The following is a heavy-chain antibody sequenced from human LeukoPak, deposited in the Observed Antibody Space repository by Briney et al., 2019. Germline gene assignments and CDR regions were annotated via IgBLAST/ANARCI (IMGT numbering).Heavy chain of an antibody. CDR2: IYYSGST. CDR3: ATRGYDSSGLDY. CDR1: SGSLSRGDYY. Sequence: SQTLSLTCIVSSGSLSRGDYYWSWLRQPPGKGLEWIGYIYYSGSTYYNPSLKSRVTISVDTSRNQFSLKVSSVTAADTAVYYCATRGYDSSGLDYWGRGTLVTVSA. J-gene: IGHJ4*02. V-gene: IGHV4-30-4*08. D-gene: IGHD3-22*01.